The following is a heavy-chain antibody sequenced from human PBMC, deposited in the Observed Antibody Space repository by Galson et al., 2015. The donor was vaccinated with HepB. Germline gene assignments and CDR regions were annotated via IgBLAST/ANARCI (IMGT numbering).Heavy chain of an antibody. Sequence: SLRLSCAASGLTFTNYAMSWVRQAPGKGLECVAAISRAEDTSDNAESVKGRFTVSRDSSKSTLYLQMSGLRAEDTARYYCVRGTTAPDYWAQGTLVTVSS. D-gene: IGHD2/OR15-2a*01. CDR2: ISRAEDTS. V-gene: IGHV3-23*01. CDR3: VRGTTAPDY. J-gene: IGHJ4*02. CDR1: GLTFTNYA.